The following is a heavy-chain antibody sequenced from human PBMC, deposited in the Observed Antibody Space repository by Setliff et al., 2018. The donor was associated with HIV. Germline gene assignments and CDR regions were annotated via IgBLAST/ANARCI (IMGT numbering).Heavy chain of an antibody. CDR2: ISSSGDYT. D-gene: IGHD3-10*01. Sequence: GGSLRLSCAASGSTFSSFNMNWVRQAPGKGLEWVSSISSSGDYTYYADSVKGRFTISRDNAKKSLSLQMSSLRGEDTAVYYCARDLPIGSGSAHYRYGMDVWGQGTAVTVS. J-gene: IGHJ6*02. CDR3: ARDLPIGSGSAHYRYGMDV. V-gene: IGHV3-21*01. CDR1: GSTFSSFN.